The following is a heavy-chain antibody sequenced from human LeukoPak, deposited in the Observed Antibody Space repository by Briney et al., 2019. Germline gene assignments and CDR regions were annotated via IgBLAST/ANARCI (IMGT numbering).Heavy chain of an antibody. CDR1: GFTFSSYA. Sequence: GGTLRLSCAASGFTFSSYAMHWVRQAPGKGLEWVALISYDGSNKYYADSVKGRFTISRDNSKNTLYLQMNSPRAEDTAVYYCAKEVMILPRFDPWGQGTLVTVSS. V-gene: IGHV3-30*18. CDR3: AKEVMILPRFDP. D-gene: IGHD3-16*01. J-gene: IGHJ5*02. CDR2: ISYDGSNK.